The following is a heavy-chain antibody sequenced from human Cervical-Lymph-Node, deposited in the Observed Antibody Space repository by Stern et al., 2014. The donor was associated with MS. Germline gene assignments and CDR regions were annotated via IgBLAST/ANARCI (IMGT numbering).Heavy chain of an antibody. Sequence: VQLVESGGGVVQPEGSLRLSCAASGFAFNSYGMHWVRQAPGKGLEWVTVSSYDGSKNCYADSVKGRFTIFRDNSENALYLQMHSLRPEDTAVYYCVRGLRGSYPFDYWGQGTLVTVSS. V-gene: IGHV3-30*03. J-gene: IGHJ4*02. D-gene: IGHD3-10*01. CDR1: GFAFNSYG. CDR3: VRGLRGSYPFDY. CDR2: SSYDGSKN.